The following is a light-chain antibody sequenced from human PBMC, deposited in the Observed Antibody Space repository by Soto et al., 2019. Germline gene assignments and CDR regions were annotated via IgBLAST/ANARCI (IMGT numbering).Light chain of an antibody. CDR1: QSISSW. CDR3: QPYNSYPTWT. CDR2: KAS. Sequence: DIQMTQSPSTLSASVGDRVTITCRASQSISSWLAWYQQKPGKAPKLLIYKASSLESGVPSRFSGSGSGTEFTLTISSLQPDDFATYYCQPYNSYPTWTFGQGTKVEIK. J-gene: IGKJ1*01. V-gene: IGKV1-5*03.